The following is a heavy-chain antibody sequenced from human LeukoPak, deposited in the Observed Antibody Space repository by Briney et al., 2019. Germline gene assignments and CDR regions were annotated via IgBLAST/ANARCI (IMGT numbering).Heavy chain of an antibody. V-gene: IGHV4-59*08. CDR3: ARHGSGYDLFFDY. CDR2: IYYSGST. D-gene: IGHD5-12*01. CDR1: GGSISNYY. J-gene: IGHJ4*02. Sequence: PSETLSLTCTVSGGSISNYYWSWIRQPPGKGLEWIGYIYYSGSTNYNPSLKSRVTILVDTSKNQFSLKVRSVTAADTAVYFCARHGSGYDLFFDYWGQGTLVTVSS.